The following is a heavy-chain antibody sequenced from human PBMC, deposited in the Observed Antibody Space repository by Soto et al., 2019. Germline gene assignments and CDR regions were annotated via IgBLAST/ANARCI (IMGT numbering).Heavy chain of an antibody. D-gene: IGHD7-27*01. CDR2: IYWDDDK. V-gene: IGHV2-5*02. Sequence: QITLKESGPTLVKPTQTLTLTCTFSGFSLSTSGVGVGWIRQPPGKALEWLALIYWDDDKRYSPSLKSRLTITKDTSKNRVVLTMTNMDPVDTATYYCAHRHLKDTGDLRWFDPWGQGTLVTVSS. CDR1: GFSLSTSGVG. J-gene: IGHJ5*02. CDR3: AHRHLKDTGDLRWFDP.